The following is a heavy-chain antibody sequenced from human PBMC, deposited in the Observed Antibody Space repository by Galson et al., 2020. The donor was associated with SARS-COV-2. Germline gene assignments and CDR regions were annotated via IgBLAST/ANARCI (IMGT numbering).Heavy chain of an antibody. D-gene: IGHD3-10*01. CDR2: IYYSGST. J-gene: IGHJ3*02. CDR3: ARGRITSVRGVIGHEAFDI. V-gene: IGHV4-39*07. Sequence: ASETLSLTCTVSGGSISSSSYYWGWIRQPPGKGLEWIGCIYYSGSTYYNPSLKSRVTISVDTSKNQFSLKLSSVTAADTAVYYCARGRITSVRGVIGHEAFDIWGQGTMVTVSS. CDR1: GGSISSSSYY.